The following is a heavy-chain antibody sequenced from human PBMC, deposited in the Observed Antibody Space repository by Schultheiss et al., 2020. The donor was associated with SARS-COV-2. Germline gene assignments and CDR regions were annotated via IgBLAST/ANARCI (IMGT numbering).Heavy chain of an antibody. CDR1: GGSINTYY. J-gene: IGHJ4*02. CDR2: IHHSGST. V-gene: IGHV4-59*04. Sequence: SETLSLTCTVSGGSINTYYWAWIRQPPGKGLEWIGEIHHSGSTYYNPSLNSRVTMSIDTSKNQFSLQLNSVTPEDTAVYYCARDGYSSGWTIFDYWGQGTLVTVSS. D-gene: IGHD6-19*01. CDR3: ARDGYSSGWTIFDY.